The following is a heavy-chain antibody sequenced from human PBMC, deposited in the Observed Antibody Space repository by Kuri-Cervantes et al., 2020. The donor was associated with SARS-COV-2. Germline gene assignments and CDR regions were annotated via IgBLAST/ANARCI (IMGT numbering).Heavy chain of an antibody. J-gene: IGHJ3*02. CDR2: INHSGST. Sequence: SETLSLTCAVYGGSFSGYYWSWIRQPPGKGLEWNGEINHSGSTNYNPSLKSRVTISVDTSKNQFSLKLSSVTAADTAVYYCASRYSKTKRDAFDIWGQGTMVTVSS. CDR1: GGSFSGYY. V-gene: IGHV4-34*01. CDR3: ASRYSKTKRDAFDI. D-gene: IGHD6-13*01.